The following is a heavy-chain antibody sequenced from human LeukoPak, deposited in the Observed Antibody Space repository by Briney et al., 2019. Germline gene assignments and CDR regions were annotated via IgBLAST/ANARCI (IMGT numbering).Heavy chain of an antibody. CDR1: GGTFSSYA. CDR2: FDPEDGET. V-gene: IGHV1-24*01. CDR3: AKGYGEDSSGYYYYYYYMDV. J-gene: IGHJ6*03. Sequence: ASVKVSCKASGGTFSSYAISWVRQAPGKGLEWMGGFDPEDGETIYAQKFQGRVTMTEDTSTDTAYMELSSLRSEDTAVYYCAKGYGEDSSGYYYYYYYMDVWGKGTTVTVSS. D-gene: IGHD3-22*01.